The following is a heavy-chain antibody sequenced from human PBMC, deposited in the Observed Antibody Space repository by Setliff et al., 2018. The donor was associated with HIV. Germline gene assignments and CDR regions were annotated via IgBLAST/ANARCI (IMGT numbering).Heavy chain of an antibody. Sequence: SETLSLTCAVSGSSISSGYFWGWVRQPPGKGLEWIANIHHSGNTYYNPSIKSRVTISVETSTNQFSLKLNSVTATDTAVYYCTREGPRITGNGGAFDTWGQGTMVTVSS. V-gene: IGHV4-38-2*02. J-gene: IGHJ3*02. CDR2: IHHSGNT. CDR1: GSSISSGYF. CDR3: TREGPRITGNGGAFDT. D-gene: IGHD1-20*01.